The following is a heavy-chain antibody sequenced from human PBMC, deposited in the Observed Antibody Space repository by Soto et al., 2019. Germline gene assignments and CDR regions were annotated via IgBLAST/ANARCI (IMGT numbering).Heavy chain of an antibody. Sequence: QVQLQQWGAGLLKPSETLSLTCAVYGGFVSSGTYYWSWIRQPPGKGLEWIGEMSHSGGTHFNPSLKNRVTISVDTSKNQFSLKMSSVTAADTALYYCARVERGTVTTVVDAFDIWGPVTMVTVSS. V-gene: IGHV4-34*01. J-gene: IGHJ3*02. D-gene: IGHD1-1*01. CDR2: MSHSGGT. CDR3: ARVERGTVTTVVDAFDI. CDR1: GGFVSSGTYY.